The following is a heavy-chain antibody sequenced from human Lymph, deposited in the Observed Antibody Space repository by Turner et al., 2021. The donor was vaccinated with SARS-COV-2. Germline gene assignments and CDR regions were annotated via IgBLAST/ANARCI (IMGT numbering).Heavy chain of an antibody. V-gene: IGHV4-34*01. D-gene: IGHD5-18*01. CDR2: INHSGST. Sequence: QVQLQQWGAGLLKPSETLSLTCAVYGGSFSGYYWSWIRQPPGKGLEWIGEINHSGSTNYNPYLKSRVTISVDTSKNQFSLKLSSVTAADTAVYYCARGGVDTAMVRYYYYGMDVWGQGTTVTVSS. CDR3: ARGGVDTAMVRYYYYGMDV. J-gene: IGHJ6*02. CDR1: GGSFSGYY.